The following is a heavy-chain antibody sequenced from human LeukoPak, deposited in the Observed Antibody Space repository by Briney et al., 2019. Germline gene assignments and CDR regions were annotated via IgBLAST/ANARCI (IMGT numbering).Heavy chain of an antibody. CDR1: RFTFSSYA. D-gene: IGHD3-22*01. V-gene: IGHV3-23*01. CDR2: ISGSGGTT. Sequence: PGGSLRLSCAASRFTFSSYAMSWVRQAPGKGLEWVSAISGSGGTTYNADSVKGRFTISRDNSKNTLYLQMNNLRAEDTAVYYCAKDGRQYYYDSSGYYWFDPWGQGTLVTVSS. CDR3: AKDGRQYYYDSSGYYWFDP. J-gene: IGHJ5*02.